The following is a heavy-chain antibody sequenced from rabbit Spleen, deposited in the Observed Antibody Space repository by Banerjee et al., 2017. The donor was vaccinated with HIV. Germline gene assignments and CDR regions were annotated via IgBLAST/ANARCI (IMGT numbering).Heavy chain of an antibody. D-gene: IGHD8-1*01. Sequence: QSLEESGGDLVKPGASLTLTCTASGFSFIAGYYMCWVRQPPGKGLEWIGCIYGGTSGTTYYATWAKGRFTCSKASSTTVTLQMTSLTAADTATYFCARDTGTSFSTYGMDLWGQGTLVTVS. CDR1: GFSFIAGYY. CDR3: ARDTGTSFSTYGMDL. V-gene: IGHV1S40*01. J-gene: IGHJ6*01. CDR2: IYGGTSGTT.